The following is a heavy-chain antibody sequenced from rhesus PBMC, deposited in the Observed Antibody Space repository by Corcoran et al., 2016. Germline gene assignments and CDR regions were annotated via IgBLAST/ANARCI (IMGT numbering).Heavy chain of an antibody. CDR3: ARKPPIWSGYLAYNSLDV. D-gene: IGHD3-3*01. CDR2: SVGSIGST. CDR1: GGSISGYY. Sequence: QVQLQESGPGLVKPSETLSLTCAVSGGSISGYYWTWIRHPPGKGLEWIGYSVGSIGSTYYNPSLKSRVTISTDTSKNQFSLKLSSVTAADTAVYYCARKPPIWSGYLAYNSLDVWGRGVLVTVSS. V-gene: IGHV4-165*02. J-gene: IGHJ5-2*02.